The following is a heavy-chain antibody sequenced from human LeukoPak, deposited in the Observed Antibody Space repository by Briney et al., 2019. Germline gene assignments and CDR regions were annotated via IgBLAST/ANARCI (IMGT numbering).Heavy chain of an antibody. Sequence: GASVKVSCKASGYTFTSYGISWVRQAPGQGLEWMGWISAYNGNTNYAQKLQGRVTMTTDTSTSTAYMELRSLRSDDTAVYYCARTFAYYYGSGSYLPRDGFDYWGQGTLVTVSS. V-gene: IGHV1-18*01. J-gene: IGHJ4*02. D-gene: IGHD3-10*01. CDR2: ISAYNGNT. CDR1: GYTFTSYG. CDR3: ARTFAYYYGSGSYLPRDGFDY.